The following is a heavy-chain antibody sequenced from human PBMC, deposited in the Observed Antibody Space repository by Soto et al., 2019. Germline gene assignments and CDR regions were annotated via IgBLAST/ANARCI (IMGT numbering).Heavy chain of an antibody. Sequence: SETLSLTCTVSGGSISSYYWSWIRQPPGKGLEWIGYIYYSGSTNYNPSLKSRVTISVDTSKNQFSLKLSSVTAADTAVYYCARAFYTAMVPTPYYYYMDVWGKGTTVTVSS. CDR1: GGSISSYY. V-gene: IGHV4-59*01. CDR2: IYYSGST. CDR3: ARAFYTAMVPTPYYYYMDV. J-gene: IGHJ6*03. D-gene: IGHD5-18*01.